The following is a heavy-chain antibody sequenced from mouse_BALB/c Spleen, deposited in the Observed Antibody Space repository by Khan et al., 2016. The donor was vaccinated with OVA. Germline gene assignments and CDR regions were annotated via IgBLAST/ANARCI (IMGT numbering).Heavy chain of an antibody. CDR2: VSTYYGDA. V-gene: IGHV1S137*01. CDR3: ARGGGGDRFAY. J-gene: IGHJ3*01. CDR1: GYTFTDFT. Sequence: QVRLQQSGAELVRPGVSVKISCKGSGYTFTDFTMHWVKQSHTKSLEWIGVVSTYYGDATYNQNFKGKATMTVDKSSSTAYMELARLTSEDSAIYCGARGGGGDRFAYWGQGTLVTVSA.